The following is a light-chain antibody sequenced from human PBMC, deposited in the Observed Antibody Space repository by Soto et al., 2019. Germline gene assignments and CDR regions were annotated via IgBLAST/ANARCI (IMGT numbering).Light chain of an antibody. CDR1: QSVASN. CDR3: QHRSIWPVS. J-gene: IGKJ5*01. V-gene: IGKV3-11*01. CDR2: DAS. Sequence: EIVMTQSPASLSVSPGESVTLSCRASQSVASNLAWYPQKPGQAPRLLISDASKRAAGIPARFSGSGSATDFTLTISRLEPEDFAVYYCQHRSIWPVSFGQGTRLEVK.